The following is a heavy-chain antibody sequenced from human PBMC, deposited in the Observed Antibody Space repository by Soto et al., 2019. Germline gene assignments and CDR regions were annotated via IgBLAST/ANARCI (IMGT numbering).Heavy chain of an antibody. D-gene: IGHD3-10*01. CDR2: INHSGST. CDR3: ARGFFFLGGSGSYLARIRPFDY. J-gene: IGHJ4*02. V-gene: IGHV4-34*01. Sequence: SETLSLTCAVYGGSFSGYYWSWIRQPPGKGLEWIGEINHSGSTNYNPSLKSRVTISVDTSKNQFSLKLSSVTAADTAVYYCARGFFFLGGSGSYLARIRPFDYWGQGTLVTVSS. CDR1: GGSFSGYY.